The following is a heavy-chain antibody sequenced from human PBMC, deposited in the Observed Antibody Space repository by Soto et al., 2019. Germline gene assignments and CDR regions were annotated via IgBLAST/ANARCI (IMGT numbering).Heavy chain of an antibody. CDR3: ARDVAAAGTTSGTHYYYYYGMDV. Sequence: PSETLSLTCTVSGGSISSYYWSWIRQPPGKGLEWIGYIYYSGSTNYNPSLKSRVTISVDTSKNQFSLKLSSVTAADTAVYYCARDVAAAGTTSGTHYYYYYGMDVWGQGTTVTVFS. V-gene: IGHV4-59*01. CDR2: IYYSGST. J-gene: IGHJ6*02. CDR1: GGSISSYY. D-gene: IGHD6-13*01.